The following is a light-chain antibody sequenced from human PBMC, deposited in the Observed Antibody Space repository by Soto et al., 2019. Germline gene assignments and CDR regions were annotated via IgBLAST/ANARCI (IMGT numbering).Light chain of an antibody. CDR3: QQYNSYST. CDR2: DAS. V-gene: IGKV1-5*01. Sequence: DNQMTQSPSTLSASVGDRVTITGRASQSISTRLAWYQQKPGKAPKLLIYDASSLESGVPSRFSGSASGTEFTLTISSLQPDDFATYYCQQYNSYSTFGQGTKVDIK. CDR1: QSISTR. J-gene: IGKJ1*01.